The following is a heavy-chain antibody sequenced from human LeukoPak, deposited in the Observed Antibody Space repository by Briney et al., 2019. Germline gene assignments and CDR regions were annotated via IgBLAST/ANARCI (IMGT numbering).Heavy chain of an antibody. V-gene: IGHV3-23*01. CDR2: ISGSSDNT. CDR3: AKMKGHPLPKYYMDV. CDR1: GFTFSGFA. D-gene: IGHD1-26*01. Sequence: PGGSLRLSCAASGFTFSGFAVSWVRRTPGKGLEWVSGISGSSDNTLYADSVKGRFTISRDNSKNTLYLEMNRLRAEDTAIYYCAKMKGHPLPKYYMDVWGQGTTVTVSS. J-gene: IGHJ6*01.